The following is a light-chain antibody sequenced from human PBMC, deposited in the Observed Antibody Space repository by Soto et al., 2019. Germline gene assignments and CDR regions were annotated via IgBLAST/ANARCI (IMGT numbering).Light chain of an antibody. CDR2: GVS. V-gene: IGKV3-15*01. CDR3: QQYENWSRT. CDR1: QNIHIN. J-gene: IGKJ2*01. Sequence: VMTQFPATRSVSPGDTATLSCTSSQNIHINLAWYQQKPGQAPTLLIYGVSARAPGVPARFSGTGSGTEFTLTIRNLQSEDIAFYSCQQYENWSRTFGQGTK.